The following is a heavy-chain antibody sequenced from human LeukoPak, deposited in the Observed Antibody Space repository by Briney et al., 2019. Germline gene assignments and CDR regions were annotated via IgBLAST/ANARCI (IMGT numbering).Heavy chain of an antibody. CDR2: VGSGGGT. V-gene: IGHV3-23*01. J-gene: IGHJ4*02. Sequence: GGSLRLSCAASGFTFSSYAMSWVRQAPGKGLEWVSAVGSGGGTYYADSVKGRFTISRDNSKNTLYLQMNSLRAEDTAVYYCAKDHIVVVVAATQPPYFDYWGQGTLVTVSS. CDR1: GFTFSSYA. CDR3: AKDHIVVVVAATQPPYFDY. D-gene: IGHD2-15*01.